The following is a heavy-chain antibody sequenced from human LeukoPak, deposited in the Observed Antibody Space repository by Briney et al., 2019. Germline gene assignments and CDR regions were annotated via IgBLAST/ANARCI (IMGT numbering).Heavy chain of an antibody. CDR2: INTNTGNP. J-gene: IGHJ5*02. CDR1: GYIFNNFA. CDR3: ARDRRQFEP. V-gene: IGHV7-4-1*02. Sequence: ASVKVSCKASGYIFNNFAISWVRQAPGQGLEWMGWINTNTGNPTYAQGFTGRFVFSLDTSVNTAYLQISSLKGDDTAMYFCARDRRQFEPWGQGTLVTVSS.